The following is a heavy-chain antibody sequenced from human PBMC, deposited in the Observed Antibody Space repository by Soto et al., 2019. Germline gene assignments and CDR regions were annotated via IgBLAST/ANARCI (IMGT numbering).Heavy chain of an antibody. D-gene: IGHD2-2*01. CDR2: ISGSGGST. V-gene: IGHV3-23*01. CDR1: GFTFSSYA. Sequence: SLRLSCAASGFTFSSYAMSWVRQAPGKGLEWVSAISGSGGSTYYADSVKGRFTISRDNSKNTLYLQMNSLRAEDTAVYYCAKDSLVVVPAAGYFDYWGQGTLVTVSS. CDR3: AKDSLVVVPAAGYFDY. J-gene: IGHJ4*02.